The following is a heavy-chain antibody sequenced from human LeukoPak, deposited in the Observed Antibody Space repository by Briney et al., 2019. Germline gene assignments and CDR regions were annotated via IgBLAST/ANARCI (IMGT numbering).Heavy chain of an antibody. J-gene: IGHJ3*02. CDR2: ISSSSRYI. D-gene: IGHD6-13*01. V-gene: IGHV3-21*01. CDR1: GLTFRIYS. CDR3: ASSKTQDVDAFDI. Sequence: PGGSLRLSCAASGLTFRIYSMNWVRQAPGKGLEWVSSISSSSRYIYYADSVKGRFTISRDNAKNSLYLQMNSLRAEDTAVYYCASSKTQDVDAFDIWGQGTMVTVSS.